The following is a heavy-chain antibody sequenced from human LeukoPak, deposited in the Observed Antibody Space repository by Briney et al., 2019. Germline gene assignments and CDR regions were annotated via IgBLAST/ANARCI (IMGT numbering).Heavy chain of an antibody. J-gene: IGHJ4*02. CDR2: ISYDGSNK. V-gene: IGHV3-30*04. CDR1: GFTFSSYA. CDR3: ARDAPITGTTDYFDY. D-gene: IGHD1-20*01. Sequence: ARSLRLSCAASGFTFSSYAMHWVRQAPGKGLEWVAVISYDGSNKYYADSVKGRFTISGDNSKNTLYLQMNSLRAEDTAVYYCARDAPITGTTDYFDYWGQGTLVTVSS.